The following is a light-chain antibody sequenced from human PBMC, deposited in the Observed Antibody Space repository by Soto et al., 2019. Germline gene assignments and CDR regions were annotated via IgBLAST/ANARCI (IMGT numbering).Light chain of an antibody. CDR2: EVS. Sequence: QSALTQPASVSGSPGQSITISCTGTSSDVGCYNYISWYQQHPGKAPKLMIYEVSNRPSGVSNRFSGSKSGNTASLTISGLQAEDEADYYCSSYTSSSTVVFGGGTKVTVL. V-gene: IGLV2-14*01. J-gene: IGLJ2*01. CDR1: SSDVGCYNY. CDR3: SSYTSSSTVV.